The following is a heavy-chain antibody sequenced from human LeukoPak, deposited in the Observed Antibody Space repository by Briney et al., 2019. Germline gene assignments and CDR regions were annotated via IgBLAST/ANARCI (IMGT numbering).Heavy chain of an antibody. J-gene: IGHJ4*02. Sequence: GGSLRLSCAASGFTFSNYAMTWVRQAPGKGLEWVSAISGSGVYTYYADSVKGRFTVSRDNSKNTLYLQMNSLTTEDTAVYYCARCGGDCYTSTQGFDYWGQGTLVTVSS. V-gene: IGHV3-23*01. CDR1: GFTFSNYA. CDR2: ISGSGVYT. D-gene: IGHD2-21*02. CDR3: ARCGGDCYTSTQGFDY.